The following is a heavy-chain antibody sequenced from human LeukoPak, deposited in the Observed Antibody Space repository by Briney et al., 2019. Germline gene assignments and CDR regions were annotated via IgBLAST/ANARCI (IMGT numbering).Heavy chain of an antibody. J-gene: IGHJ4*02. CDR3: ARDRREYFDY. CDR2: INPNSGGT. CDR1: GYTFTSYG. V-gene: IGHV1-2*02. Sequence: ASVKVSCKASGYTFTSYGISWVRQAPGQGLEWMGWINPNSGGTNYAQNFQGRVTMTRDTSISTAYMELSRLRSDDMAVYYCARDRREYFDYWGQGTLVTVSS.